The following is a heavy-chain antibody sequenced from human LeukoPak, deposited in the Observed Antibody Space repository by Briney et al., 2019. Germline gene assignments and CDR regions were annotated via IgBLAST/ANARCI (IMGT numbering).Heavy chain of an antibody. Sequence: PGGSLRLSCAASGFTFSSYWMHWVRQAPGKGLVWVSRIKSDGSSTTYADSVKGRFTISRDNAKNTLDLKMNSLRAEDTAVYYCTRRAAALDAFDIWGQGTMVTVSS. CDR1: GFTFSSYW. CDR2: IKSDGSST. D-gene: IGHD6-13*01. CDR3: TRRAAALDAFDI. J-gene: IGHJ3*02. V-gene: IGHV3-74*01.